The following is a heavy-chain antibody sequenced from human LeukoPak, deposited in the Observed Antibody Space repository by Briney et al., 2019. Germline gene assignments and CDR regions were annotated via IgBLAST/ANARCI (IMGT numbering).Heavy chain of an antibody. Sequence: SETLSLTCTVSGGSISSYYWSWIRQPPGKGLEWIGYIYTSGSANYNPSLKSRVTISVDTSKNQFSLKLSSVTAADPAVYYWARHVTGTVFGWFDPWGQGTLVTVSS. CDR2: IYTSGSA. CDR1: GGSISSYY. J-gene: IGHJ5*02. D-gene: IGHD1-7*01. CDR3: ARHVTGTVFGWFDP. V-gene: IGHV4-4*09.